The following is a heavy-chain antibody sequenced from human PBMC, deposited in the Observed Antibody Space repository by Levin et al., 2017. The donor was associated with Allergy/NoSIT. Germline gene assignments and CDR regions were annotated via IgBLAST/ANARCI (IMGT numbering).Heavy chain of an antibody. CDR2: TNPKDGGT. CDR1: GYSFTGYF. V-gene: IGHV1-2*02. D-gene: IGHD5-18*01. Sequence: ASVKVSCKASGYSFTGYFIHWLRQAPGQGLEWMGWTNPKDGGTKYAQKFQGRVTLTRDTSISTAYMELSRLMSDDTAVYYCARDSRYSYGLNDYWGQGTLLTVSS. CDR3: ARDSRYSYGLNDY. J-gene: IGHJ4*02.